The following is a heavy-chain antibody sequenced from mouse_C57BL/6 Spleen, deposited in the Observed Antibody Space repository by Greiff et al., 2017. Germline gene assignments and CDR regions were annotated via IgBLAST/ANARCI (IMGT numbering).Heavy chain of an antibody. Sequence: VQLQQSGAELVRPGASVKLSCTASGFNIKDDYMHWVKQRPEQGLEWIGWIDPENGDTEYASKFQGKATITADTSSNTAYLQLSSLTSEDTAVYYRTTHYGSSHYWGQGTSVTVSS. CDR1: GFNIKDDY. J-gene: IGHJ4*01. CDR3: TTHYGSSHY. CDR2: IDPENGDT. V-gene: IGHV14-4*01. D-gene: IGHD1-1*01.